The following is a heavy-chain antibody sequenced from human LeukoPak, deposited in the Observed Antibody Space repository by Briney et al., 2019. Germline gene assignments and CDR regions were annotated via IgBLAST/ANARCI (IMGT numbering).Heavy chain of an antibody. CDR1: GGTFSSYA. J-gene: IGHJ6*03. CDR2: IIPIFGTA. CDR3: ASNNCSSTSCYTRDYYYMDV. D-gene: IGHD2-2*02. V-gene: IGHV1-69*05. Sequence: ASVTVSFKASGGTFSSYAISWVRQAPGQGLEWVGGIIPIFGTANYAQKFQGRVTITTDESTSTAYMELSSLRSEDTAVYYCASNNCSSTSCYTRDYYYMDVWGKGTTVTVSS.